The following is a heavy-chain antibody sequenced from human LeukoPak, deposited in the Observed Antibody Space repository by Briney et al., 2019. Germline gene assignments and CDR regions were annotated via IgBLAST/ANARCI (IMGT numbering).Heavy chain of an antibody. V-gene: IGHV3-7*01. D-gene: IGHD3-10*01. CDR2: IKQDGGEK. CDR3: ARGGGGNGAVD. CDR1: GFTFSSYW. J-gene: IGHJ4*02. Sequence: GGSLILSCAVSGFTFSSYWMNWVRQAPGKGLEWVANIKQDGGEKNYVDSVKGRFTISRDNAKSSLFLQMNDLRAEDRAVYHCARGGGGNGAVDWGQGTLVTVPS.